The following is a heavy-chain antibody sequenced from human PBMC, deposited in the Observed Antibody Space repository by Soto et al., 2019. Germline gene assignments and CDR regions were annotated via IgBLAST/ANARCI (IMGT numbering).Heavy chain of an antibody. CDR3: AKDTGVRAYYYGMDV. V-gene: IGHV3-9*01. D-gene: IGHD3-10*01. J-gene: IGHJ6*02. Sequence: GGSLRLSCAASGFTFDDYAMHWVRQAPGKGLEWVSGISWNSGSIGYADSVKGRFTISRDNAKNSLYLKMNSLRAEDTALYYCAKDTGVRAYYYGMDVWGQGTTVTVSS. CDR2: ISWNSGSI. CDR1: GFTFDDYA.